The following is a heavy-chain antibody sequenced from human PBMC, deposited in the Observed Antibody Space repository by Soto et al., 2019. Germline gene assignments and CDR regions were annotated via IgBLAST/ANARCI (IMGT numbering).Heavy chain of an antibody. Sequence: EVQLLESGGGLVQPGGSLRLSCAASGFTFSSYAMSWVRQAPGKGLEWVSSVSGSSGSKSYADSVKGRFTISRDNSKSTLYLQMHRLRAEDTAVYFCAKDWCSGSTCYCLENWGQGTLVTVSS. D-gene: IGHD2-15*01. J-gene: IGHJ4*02. CDR1: GFTFSSYA. V-gene: IGHV3-23*01. CDR3: AKDWCSGSTCYCLEN. CDR2: VSGSSGSK.